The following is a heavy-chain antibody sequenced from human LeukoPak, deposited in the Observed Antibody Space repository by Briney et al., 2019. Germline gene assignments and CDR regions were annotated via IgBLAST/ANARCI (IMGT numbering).Heavy chain of an antibody. D-gene: IGHD4-17*01. CDR2: IYTSGST. Sequence: SETLSLTCTVSGGSISSYYWSWIRQPPGKGLEWIWYIYTSGSTNYDPSLKSRVTISVDTSKNQFSLKLSCVTAADTAVYYCARSENYGDYYFDYWGQGTLVTVSS. J-gene: IGHJ4*02. V-gene: IGHV4-4*09. CDR1: GGSISSYY. CDR3: ARSENYGDYYFDY.